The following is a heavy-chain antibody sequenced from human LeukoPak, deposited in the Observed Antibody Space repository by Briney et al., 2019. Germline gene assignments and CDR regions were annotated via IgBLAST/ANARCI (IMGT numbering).Heavy chain of an antibody. CDR1: GFTFSSYS. V-gene: IGHV3-48*01. D-gene: IGHD6-13*01. CDR3: AGSLGSSDAFDI. CDR2: ISSSSSTI. J-gene: IGHJ3*02. Sequence: GGSLRLSCAASGFTFSSYSMNWVRQAPGKGLEWVSYISSSSSTIYYADSVKGRFTISRDNAKNSLYLQMNGLRAEDTAVYYCAGSLGSSDAFDIWGQGTMVTVSS.